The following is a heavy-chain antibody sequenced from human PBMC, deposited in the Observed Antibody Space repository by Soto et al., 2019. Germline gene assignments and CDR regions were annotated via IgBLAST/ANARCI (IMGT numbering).Heavy chain of an antibody. V-gene: IGHV5-51*03. CDR1: GYSFTSYW. CDR3: ARGLEYSNYLGSAFGI. CDR2: IYPGDSDT. D-gene: IGHD4-4*01. J-gene: IGHJ3*02. Sequence: EVQLVQSGAEVKKPGESLKISCKGSGYSFTSYWIGWVRQMPGKGLEWMGIIYPGDSDTRYSPSFQGQVTISADKSISTGHLQWSSLKASDTAMYYCARGLEYSNYLGSAFGIWGQRTMVTVSS.